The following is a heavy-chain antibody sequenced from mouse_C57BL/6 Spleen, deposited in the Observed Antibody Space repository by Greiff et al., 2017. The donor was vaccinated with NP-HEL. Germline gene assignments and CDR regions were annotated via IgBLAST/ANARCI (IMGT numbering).Heavy chain of an antibody. Sequence: VQLQQSGAELASHGASVTLYCKASGYTFTDHLTNWVKTRPGQGLEWIGRIYPESGETKYNQKFMGKATFSVDRSSSTVDMVLNSRTSEDPAVFYCGRDYFDYWGQGTTLAVAS. J-gene: IGHJ2*01. CDR3: GRDYFDY. V-gene: IGHV1-11*01. CDR1: GYTFTDHL. CDR2: IYPESGET.